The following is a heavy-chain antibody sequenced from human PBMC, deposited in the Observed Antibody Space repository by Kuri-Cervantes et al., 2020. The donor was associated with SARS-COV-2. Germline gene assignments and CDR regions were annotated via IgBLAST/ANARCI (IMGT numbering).Heavy chain of an antibody. Sequence: GGSLRLSCAASGFTFSYYYMSGVRQAPGKGLEWVGFIRNKAYGGTTEYAASVKGRFTISRDDSKSIAYLQMNSLKTEDTAVYYCTRLSPEWFGELAPDYWGQGTLVTVSS. CDR3: TRLSPEWFGELAPDY. CDR2: IRNKAYGGTT. J-gene: IGHJ4*02. CDR1: GFTFSYYY. V-gene: IGHV3-22*01. D-gene: IGHD3-10*01.